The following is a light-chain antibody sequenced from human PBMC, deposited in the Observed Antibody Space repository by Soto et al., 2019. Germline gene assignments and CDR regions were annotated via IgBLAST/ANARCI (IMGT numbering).Light chain of an antibody. CDR3: SSYAGSNWV. Sequence: QSALTQPPSASGSPGQSVTISCTGTSSDVGGYNYVSWYQQHPGKAPKLMIYEVSKRPSGVPDRFSGSKSGNTASLTVSGLQAEDEADDYCSSYAGSNWVFGGGTQLTVL. V-gene: IGLV2-8*01. J-gene: IGLJ3*02. CDR2: EVS. CDR1: SSDVGGYNY.